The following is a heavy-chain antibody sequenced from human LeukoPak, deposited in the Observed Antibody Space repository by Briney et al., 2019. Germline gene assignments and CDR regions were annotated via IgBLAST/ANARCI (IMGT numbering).Heavy chain of an antibody. J-gene: IGHJ4*02. CDR1: GFTFSSYA. Sequence: GGSLRLSCAASGFTFSSYAMSWVRQAPGKGLEWVSIIRSTSGTTYYADSVKGRFTISRDNSKNTVYLQMNSLRSEDTAVYYCATLVRGVIGYFDYWGQGTLVTVSS. CDR2: IRSTSGTT. CDR3: ATLVRGVIGYFDY. V-gene: IGHV3-23*01. D-gene: IGHD3-10*01.